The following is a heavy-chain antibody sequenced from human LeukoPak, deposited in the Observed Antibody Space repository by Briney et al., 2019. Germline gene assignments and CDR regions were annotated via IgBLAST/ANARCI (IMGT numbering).Heavy chain of an antibody. D-gene: IGHD3-10*01. V-gene: IGHV3-23*01. J-gene: IGHJ4*02. CDR3: AKASTFGELNRPFDY. Sequence: GGSLRLSCAASGFTFSSDAMSWVRQAPGKGLEWVSVISGGGGTTYYSDSVKGRFAISRDNSKNTLYLQMNSLRAEDTAVYYCAKASTFGELNRPFDYWGQGTLVTVSS. CDR2: ISGGGGTT. CDR1: GFTFSSDA.